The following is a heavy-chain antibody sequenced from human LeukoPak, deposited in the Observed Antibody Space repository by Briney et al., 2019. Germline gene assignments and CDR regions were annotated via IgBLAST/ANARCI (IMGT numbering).Heavy chain of an antibody. Sequence: SETLSLTCTVSGGSISSYYWSWIRQPPGKGLEWIGYIYYSGSTNYNPSLKSRVTISVDTSKNQFSLKLSSVTAADTAVYYCARVYYDSSGYFDYWGQGTLVTVSS. D-gene: IGHD3-22*01. CDR3: ARVYYDSSGYFDY. J-gene: IGHJ4*02. V-gene: IGHV4-59*01. CDR1: GGSISSYY. CDR2: IYYSGST.